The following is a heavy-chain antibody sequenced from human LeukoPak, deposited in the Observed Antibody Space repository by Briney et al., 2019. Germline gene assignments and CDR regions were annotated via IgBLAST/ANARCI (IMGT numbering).Heavy chain of an antibody. Sequence: SETLSLTCTVSGGSISSSSYYWGWIRQPPGKGLEWIGSIYYSGSTYYNPSLKSRVTISVDTSKNQFSLKLSSVTAADTAVYYCARDLRSGYSYGYHGFDPWGQGTLVTVSS. D-gene: IGHD5-18*01. CDR3: ARDLRSGYSYGYHGFDP. J-gene: IGHJ5*02. CDR1: GGSISSSSYY. V-gene: IGHV4-39*07. CDR2: IYYSGST.